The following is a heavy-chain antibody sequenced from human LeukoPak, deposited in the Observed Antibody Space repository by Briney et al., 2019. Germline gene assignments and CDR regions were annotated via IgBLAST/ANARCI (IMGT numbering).Heavy chain of an antibody. Sequence: PGGSLRLSCAASGFTFSSYSMSWVRQAPGKGLEWVSTINPSGGSTSYADSVKGRFTISRDNSKNMVYLQMNSLRAEDTAVYYCAKDRAGTPRADWGQGTLVTVSS. D-gene: IGHD1-1*01. CDR2: INPSGGST. V-gene: IGHV3-23*01. CDR1: GFTFSSYS. J-gene: IGHJ4*02. CDR3: AKDRAGTPRAD.